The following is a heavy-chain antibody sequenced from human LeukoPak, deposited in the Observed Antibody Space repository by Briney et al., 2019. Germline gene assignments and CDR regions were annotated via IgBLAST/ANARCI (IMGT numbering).Heavy chain of an antibody. J-gene: IGHJ4*02. CDR2: INSDENT. Sequence: PGGSLRLSCAASEFTFSSYSMNWARQAPGKGLEWVSTINSDENTYYADSVKGRFTISRDTSKNTLYLQMNSLRAEDTAVYYCARGSTYYDSSGQVPFDYWGQGTLVTVSS. D-gene: IGHD3-22*01. CDR1: EFTFSSYS. V-gene: IGHV3-48*01. CDR3: ARGSTYYDSSGQVPFDY.